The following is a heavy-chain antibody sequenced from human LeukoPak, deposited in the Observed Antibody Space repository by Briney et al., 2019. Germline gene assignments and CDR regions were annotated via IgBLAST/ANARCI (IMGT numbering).Heavy chain of an antibody. D-gene: IGHD1-26*01. V-gene: IGHV3-64*01. CDR2: ISSNGGST. CDR3: ARDRGIYSGSYLFDY. Sequence: GGSLRLSCAASGFTFSSYAMHWVRQAPGKGLEYVSAISSNGGSTYYANSVKGRFSISRDNSKNTLYLQMGSLRAEDMAVYYCARDRGIYSGSYLFDYWGQGTLVTVSS. CDR1: GFTFSSYA. J-gene: IGHJ4*02.